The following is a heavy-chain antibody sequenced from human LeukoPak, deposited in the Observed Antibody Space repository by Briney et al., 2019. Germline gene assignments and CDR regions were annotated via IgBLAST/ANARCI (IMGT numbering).Heavy chain of an antibody. J-gene: IGHJ2*01. CDR1: GGSISSYY. V-gene: IGHV4-59*01. CDR3: AGGNFGSSSLVSVYWYFDL. CDR2: ISYSGST. D-gene: IGHD6-13*01. Sequence: SETLSLTCTVSGGSISSYYWSWIRQPPGKGQEWIGYISYSGSTNYNPSLKSRVTISVDTSKNQFSLKLSSVTAADTAVYDYAGGNFGSSSLVSVYWYFDLWGRGTLVTVSS.